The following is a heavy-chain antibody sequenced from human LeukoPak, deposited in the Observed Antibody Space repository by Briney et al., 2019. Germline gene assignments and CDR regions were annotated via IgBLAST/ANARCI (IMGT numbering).Heavy chain of an antibody. J-gene: IGHJ4*02. CDR3: ARVYLGIYYDGSPSPFDY. D-gene: IGHD3-22*01. CDR1: VGTFISYA. Sequence: ASVKGSCKASVGTFISYAIIWVRQAPGQGLEWMGWISGYNGNAKSSQSLQDRVIMTTDTSTRTAYMELRSLRPDDTAVYYCARVYLGIYYDGSPSPFDYWGQGTLVTVSS. V-gene: IGHV1-18*01. CDR2: ISGYNGNA.